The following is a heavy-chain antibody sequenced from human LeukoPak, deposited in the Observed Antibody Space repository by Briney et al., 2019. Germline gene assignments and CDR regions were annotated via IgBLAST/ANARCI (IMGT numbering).Heavy chain of an antibody. Sequence: ASVKVSCKASGYTFTAYYIHWVRQAPGQGLEWMAWISPSTGEIAFTQRFQGRVTMTRDTSISTAYMELTRLTSDDTAMYYCAASMVAVAGTASDVWGQGTLVTVSS. CDR1: GYTFTAYY. J-gene: IGHJ3*01. CDR3: AASMVAVAGTASDV. CDR2: ISPSTGEI. V-gene: IGHV1-2*02. D-gene: IGHD6-19*01.